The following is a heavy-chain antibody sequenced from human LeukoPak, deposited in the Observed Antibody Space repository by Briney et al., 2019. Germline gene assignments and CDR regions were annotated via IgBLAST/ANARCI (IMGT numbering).Heavy chain of an antibody. V-gene: IGHV4-34*01. CDR1: GVSFSGYY. D-gene: IGHD6-6*01. J-gene: IGHJ4*02. Sequence: SETLSLTCAVYGVSFSGYYWSWIRQPPGKGLEWIGEINHSGSTNYNPSLKSRVTISVDTSKNQFSLKLSSVTAADTAVYYCARGPSSIAVRRFDYWGQGTLVTVPS. CDR3: ARGPSSIAVRRFDY. CDR2: INHSGST.